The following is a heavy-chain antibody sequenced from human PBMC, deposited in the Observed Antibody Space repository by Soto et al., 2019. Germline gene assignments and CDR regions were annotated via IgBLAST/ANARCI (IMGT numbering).Heavy chain of an antibody. J-gene: IGHJ5*02. Sequence: EWLGRTYYRSIWQTEYAVSVKGRMTINPDASKNQFSLQLNSVTPEDTAMYYCARLVDNSWLDHWGQGTLVTVSA. V-gene: IGHV6-1*01. CDR3: ARLVDNSWLDH. CDR2: TYYRSIWQT. D-gene: IGHD6-6*01.